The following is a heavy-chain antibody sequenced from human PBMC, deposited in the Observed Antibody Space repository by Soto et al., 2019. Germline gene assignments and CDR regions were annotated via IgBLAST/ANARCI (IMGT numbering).Heavy chain of an antibody. CDR2: IYHSGST. J-gene: IGHJ3*02. CDR3: ARSRRVYAFDI. Sequence: SETLSLTCTVSGGSISSYYWSWIRQPPGKGLEWIGYIYHSGSTYYNPSLKSRVTISVDRSKNQFSLKLSSVTAADTAVYYCARSRRVYAFDIWGQGTMVTVSS. V-gene: IGHV4-59*04. CDR1: GGSISSYY. D-gene: IGHD2-2*01.